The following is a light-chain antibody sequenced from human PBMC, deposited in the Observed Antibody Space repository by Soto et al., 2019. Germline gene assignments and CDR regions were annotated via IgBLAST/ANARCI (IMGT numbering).Light chain of an antibody. CDR3: LHHGSSMWT. V-gene: IGKV1-12*01. Sequence: QVSLKPSSISTSLGDSATITSRASQPISSWLAWYQQERGKAPYLXIYPASTLQSGVPSRFSGSGSGTECTRTISRLQPEDVAMDCCLHHGSSMWTFCQGTKVDIK. CDR2: PAS. J-gene: IGKJ1*01. CDR1: QPISSW.